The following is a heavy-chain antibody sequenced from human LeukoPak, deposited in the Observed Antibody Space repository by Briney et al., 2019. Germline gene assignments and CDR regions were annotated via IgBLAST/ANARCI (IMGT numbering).Heavy chain of an antibody. J-gene: IGHJ4*02. V-gene: IGHV3-7*01. CDR3: AKEGAYPILTYYC. Sequence: PGGSLTLLCAASGFTLSSYWMNWLRQAPGKGLEWVANIKQDGSEKFYVDSVKGRFTISRDNAKNSLYLQMNSLRAEDTAVYHCAKEGAYPILTYYCWGQGTLVTVSS. CDR1: GFTLSSYW. CDR2: IKQDGSEK. D-gene: IGHD2-2*02.